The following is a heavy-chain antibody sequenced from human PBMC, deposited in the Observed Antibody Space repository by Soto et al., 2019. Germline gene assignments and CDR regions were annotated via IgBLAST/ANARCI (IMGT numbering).Heavy chain of an antibody. J-gene: IGHJ6*02. CDR2: LXHSDSPN. CDR1: EYSFTSYW. Sequence: PXXSLKISCKGSEYSFTSYWIGWVRQMPGKGLQXMGILXHSDSPNRYRXXLQGPPTXXGNKYIRTPYLQWRRLKASDTAMYYCAINNGLDVWGQGTTVTVS. CDR3: AINNGLDV. V-gene: IGHV5-51*01.